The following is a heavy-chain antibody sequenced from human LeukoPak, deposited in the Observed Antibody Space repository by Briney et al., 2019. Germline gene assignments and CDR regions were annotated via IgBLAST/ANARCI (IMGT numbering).Heavy chain of an antibody. CDR1: GFTFSSYS. J-gene: IGHJ3*02. V-gene: IGHV3-21*01. Sequence: GGSLRLSCAASGFTFSSYSMNWVRQAPGKGLEWVSSISSSSSYIYYADSVKGRFTISRDNAKNSLYLQMNSLRAEDTAAYYCASSGGNTLDDAFDIWGQGTMVTVSS. CDR3: ASSGGNTLDDAFDI. D-gene: IGHD2-15*01. CDR2: ISSSSSYI.